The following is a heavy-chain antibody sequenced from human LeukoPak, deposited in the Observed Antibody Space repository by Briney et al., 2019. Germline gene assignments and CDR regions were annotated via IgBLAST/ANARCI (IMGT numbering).Heavy chain of an antibody. Sequence: ASVKVSCKASGYTFTGYYMHWVRQAPGQGLAWMGWINPNSGGTNYAQKFQGRVTMTRDTSISTASMELSRLRSDDTAVYYCARDREGYDFWSGYWFDPWGQGTLVTVSS. J-gene: IGHJ5*02. CDR3: ARDREGYDFWSGYWFDP. V-gene: IGHV1-2*02. D-gene: IGHD3-3*01. CDR1: GYTFTGYY. CDR2: INPNSGGT.